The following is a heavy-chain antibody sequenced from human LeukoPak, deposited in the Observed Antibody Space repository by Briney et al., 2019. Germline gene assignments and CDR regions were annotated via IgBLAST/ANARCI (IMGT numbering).Heavy chain of an antibody. CDR2: INSDGSST. V-gene: IGHV3-74*01. D-gene: IGHD2-21*02. CDR3: AHLLFSPYCGGDCYAATSDY. CDR1: GFTFSSYW. J-gene: IGHJ4*02. Sequence: PGGSLRLSCAASGFTFSSYWMHWVRRAPGKGLVWVSRINSDGSSTSYADSVKGRFTISRDNAKNTLYLQMNSLRAEDTAVYYCAHLLFSPYCGGDCYAATSDYWGQGTLVTVSS.